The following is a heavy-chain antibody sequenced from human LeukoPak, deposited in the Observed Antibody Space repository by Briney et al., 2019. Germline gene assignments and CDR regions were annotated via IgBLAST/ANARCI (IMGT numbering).Heavy chain of an antibody. J-gene: IGHJ4*02. CDR1: GFTFSSYA. D-gene: IGHD6-19*01. CDR2: ISYDGNNK. V-gene: IGHV3-30*09. Sequence: GGSLRLSCAASGFTFSSYAMHWVRQAPGKGLEWVAVISYDGNNKYYADSVKGRFAISRDNSKNTLHLEMNSLRTEDTAVFYCARTPIAVIGYNYFDYWGQGSLVTVSS. CDR3: ARTPIAVIGYNYFDY.